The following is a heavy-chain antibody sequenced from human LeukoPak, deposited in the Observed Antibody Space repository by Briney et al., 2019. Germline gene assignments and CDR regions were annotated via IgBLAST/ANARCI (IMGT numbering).Heavy chain of an antibody. J-gene: IGHJ5*02. V-gene: IGHV1-2*02. CDR2: INPNSGGT. D-gene: IGHD2-2*01. CDR3: ARDRYCSRTSCYAGNWFDP. CDR1: GYTFTGYY. Sequence: ASVKVSCKASGYTFTGYYMHWVRQAPGEGLEWMGWINPNSGGTNYAQKFQGRVTTTRDTSISTAYMELSRLRSDDTAVYYCARDRYCSRTSCYAGNWFDPWGQGTLVTVSS.